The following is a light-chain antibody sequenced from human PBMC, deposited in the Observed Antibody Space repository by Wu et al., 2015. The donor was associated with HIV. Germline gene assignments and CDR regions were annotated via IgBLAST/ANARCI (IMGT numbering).Light chain of an antibody. J-gene: IGKJ1*01. CDR1: QSVSSN. V-gene: IGKV3-15*01. Sequence: EIVMTQSPATLSVSPGERATLSCRASQSVSSNLAWYQQKPGQAPRLLIHGASTRATGIPARFSGSGSGTEFTLTISSLQSEDFAVYYCQQYNNWPRTFGQGTKVGIK. CDR2: GAS. CDR3: QQYNNWPRT.